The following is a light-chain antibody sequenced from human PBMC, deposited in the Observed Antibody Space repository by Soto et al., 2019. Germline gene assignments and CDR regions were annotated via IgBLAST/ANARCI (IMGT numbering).Light chain of an antibody. CDR2: TVS. Sequence: DVVLTQSPLSLPVTLGQPASISCRSSQSLLYSDGSNYLNWFQQRPGQSPRRLIFTVSNRDSGVPDRFSGSGSGTDCTLKISRLEGEDIGVYYCMQGTYWPYTFGQGTRLEIK. CDR1: QSLLYSDGSNY. CDR3: MQGTYWPYT. J-gene: IGKJ2*01. V-gene: IGKV2-30*01.